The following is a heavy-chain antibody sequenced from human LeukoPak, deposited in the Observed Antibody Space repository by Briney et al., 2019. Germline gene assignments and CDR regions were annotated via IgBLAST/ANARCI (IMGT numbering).Heavy chain of an antibody. CDR2: INPNSGGT. D-gene: IGHD2-21*02. V-gene: IGHV1-2*06. CDR1: EYTFTAYY. J-gene: IGHJ5*02. CDR3: ARYRRRVVTATNNWFDP. Sequence: ASVKVSCKASEYTFTAYYMHWERQAPGQGLEWMGRINPNSGGTNYAQKFQGRVTMTRDTSISTAYMELSRLRSDDTAVYYCARYRRRVVTATNNWFDPWGQGTLVTVSS.